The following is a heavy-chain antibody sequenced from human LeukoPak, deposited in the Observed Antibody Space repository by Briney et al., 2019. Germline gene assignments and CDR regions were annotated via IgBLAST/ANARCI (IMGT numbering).Heavy chain of an antibody. J-gene: IGHJ3*02. V-gene: IGHV6-1*01. Sequence: SQTHSLTCAISGDSVSSNSWNWIRQSPSRGLEWLGRIYYKSKWFNDYAVSVKSRITINPDTSKNQFSLQLNSVTPEDTALYYCARDQPWINGFDIWGQGTMVTVSS. CDR2: IYYKSKWFN. CDR1: GDSVSSNS. CDR3: ARDQPWINGFDI. D-gene: IGHD5-12*01.